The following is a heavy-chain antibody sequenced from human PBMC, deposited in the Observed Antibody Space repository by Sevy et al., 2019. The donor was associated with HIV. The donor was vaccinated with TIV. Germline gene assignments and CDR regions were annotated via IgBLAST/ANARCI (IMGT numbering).Heavy chain of an antibody. CDR1: GFTFSSYA. V-gene: IGHV3-23*01. J-gene: IGHJ4*02. CDR3: VKGGAGYYYDSSGSYYFDY. Sequence: GGSLRLSCAASGFTFSSYAMSWVRQAPGKGLEWVSAISGSGGSTYYADSVKGRFTISRDNSKNTLYLQMNSLRAEDTAVYYCVKGGAGYYYDSSGSYYFDYWGQGTLVTVSS. D-gene: IGHD3-22*01. CDR2: ISGSGGST.